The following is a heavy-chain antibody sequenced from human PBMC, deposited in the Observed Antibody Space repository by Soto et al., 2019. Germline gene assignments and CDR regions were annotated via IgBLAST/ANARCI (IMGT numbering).Heavy chain of an antibody. D-gene: IGHD3-10*01. Sequence: ASVKVSCKASGYTFNNYGITWVRQAPGQGLEWMGWISVYNGNKNYAKKVQGRVSMTADTSTSTAYMELRSLQSDDTAVYFCARVPITLLRGSKVDCDSMEVWRQGTRVSVPS. CDR2: ISVYNGNK. J-gene: IGHJ6*02. CDR1: GYTFNNYG. V-gene: IGHV1-18*01. CDR3: ARVPITLLRGSKVDCDSMEV.